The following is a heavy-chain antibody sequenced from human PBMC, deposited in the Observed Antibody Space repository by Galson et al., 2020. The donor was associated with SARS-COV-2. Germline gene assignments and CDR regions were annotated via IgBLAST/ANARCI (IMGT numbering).Heavy chain of an antibody. V-gene: IGHV3-30*04. D-gene: IGHD1-26*01. CDR2: ISYDGSNK. J-gene: IGHJ4*02. CDR1: GFTFSSYA. Sequence: GESLKIYCAASGFTFSSYAMHWVRQAPGKGLEWVAVISYDGSNKYYADSVKGRFTISRDNSKNTLYLQMNSLRAEDTAVYYCARPKGGSYYDGFDYWGQGTLVTVSS. CDR3: ARPKGGSYYDGFDY.